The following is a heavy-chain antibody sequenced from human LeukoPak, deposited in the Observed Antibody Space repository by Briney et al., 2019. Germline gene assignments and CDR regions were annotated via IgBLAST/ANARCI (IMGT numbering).Heavy chain of an antibody. CDR3: ARPGRFLEWLGALDI. CDR2: IYYSGST. Sequence: PSETLSLTCTVSGGSISSSSYYWGWIRQPPGKGLEWIGSIYYSGSTYYNPSLKSRVTISVDTSKNQFSLKLSSVTAADTAVYYCARPGRFLEWLGALDIWGQGTMVTVSS. D-gene: IGHD3-3*01. V-gene: IGHV4-39*01. CDR1: GGSISSSSYY. J-gene: IGHJ3*02.